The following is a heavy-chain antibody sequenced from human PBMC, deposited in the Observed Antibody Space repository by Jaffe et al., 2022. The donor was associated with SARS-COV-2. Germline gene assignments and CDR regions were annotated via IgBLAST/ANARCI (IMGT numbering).Heavy chain of an antibody. D-gene: IGHD1-26*01. Sequence: QVQLVESGGGVVQPGRSLRLSCAASGFTFSSYGMHWVRQAPGKGLEWVAVISYDGSNKYYADSVKGRFTISRDNSKNTLYLQMNSLRAEDTAVYYCAKDVAVGAIDYYYYGMDVWGQGTTVTVSS. CDR2: ISYDGSNK. CDR3: AKDVAVGAIDYYYYGMDV. J-gene: IGHJ6*02. CDR1: GFTFSSYG. V-gene: IGHV3-30*18.